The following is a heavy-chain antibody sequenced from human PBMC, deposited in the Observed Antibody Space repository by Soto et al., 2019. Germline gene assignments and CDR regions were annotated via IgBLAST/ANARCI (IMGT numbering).Heavy chain of an antibody. Sequence: GGSLRLSCAASGFTFSSYAMSWVRQAPGKGLEWVSAISGSGGSTYYADSVKGRFTISRDNSKNTLYLQMNSLRAEDTAVYYCAKPPPYDILTGYSPTDYYYYGMDVWGQGTTVTVSS. CDR1: GFTFSSYA. CDR3: AKPPPYDILTGYSPTDYYYYGMDV. D-gene: IGHD3-9*01. CDR2: ISGSGGST. V-gene: IGHV3-23*01. J-gene: IGHJ6*02.